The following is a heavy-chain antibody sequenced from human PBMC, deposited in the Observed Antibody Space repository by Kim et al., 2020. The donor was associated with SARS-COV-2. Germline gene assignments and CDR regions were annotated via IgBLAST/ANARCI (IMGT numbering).Heavy chain of an antibody. CDR2: INHSGST. CDR1: GGSFSGYY. Sequence: SETLSLTCAIYGGSFSGYYWSWIRQPPGKGLEWIGEINHSGSTNYNPSLKSRVTISVDTSKNQFSLKLSSVTAADTAVYYCARGVASSRSPPFFDYWGQGTLVTVSS. J-gene: IGHJ4*02. V-gene: IGHV4-34*01. CDR3: ARGVASSRSPPFFDY. D-gene: IGHD6-13*01.